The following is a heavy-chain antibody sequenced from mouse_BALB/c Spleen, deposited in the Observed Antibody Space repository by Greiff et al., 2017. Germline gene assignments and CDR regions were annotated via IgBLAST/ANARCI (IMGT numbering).Heavy chain of an antibody. Sequence: QVQLQQSGAELVRPGASVTLSCKASGYTFTDYGMHWVKQTPVHGLEWIGAIDPETGGTAYNQKFKGKATLTADKSSSTAYMELRSLTSEDSAVYYCTRWGLLRAMDYWGQGTSVTVSS. CDR2: IDPETGGT. D-gene: IGHD2-3*01. V-gene: IGHV1-15*01. CDR1: GYTFTDYG. J-gene: IGHJ4*01. CDR3: TRWGLLRAMDY.